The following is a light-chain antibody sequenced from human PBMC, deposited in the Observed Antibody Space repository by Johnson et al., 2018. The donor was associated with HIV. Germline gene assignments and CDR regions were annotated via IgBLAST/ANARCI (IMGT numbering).Light chain of an antibody. CDR3: GMWDSSLRAYV. CDR1: SSNIGSHY. J-gene: IGLJ1*01. V-gene: IGLV1-51*01. CDR2: DTI. Sequence: QSVLTQPPSVSAAPEEKVTISCSGSSSNIGSHYVSWYQQVPGTAPRLVIYDTIKRHSGISERFSGSKSDTSATLGITGLQTGDEANYYCGMWDSSLRAYVCGTGSKVTVL.